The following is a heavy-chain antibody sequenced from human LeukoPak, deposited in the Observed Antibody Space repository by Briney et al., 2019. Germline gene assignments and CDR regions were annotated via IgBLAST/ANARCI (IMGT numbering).Heavy chain of an antibody. D-gene: IGHD6-13*01. V-gene: IGHV3-23*01. CDR2: ISGGGGST. CDR3: AKDLSSIAAAGTPLDY. CDR1: GFTFSSYA. Sequence: GGSPRLSCAASGFTFSSYAMSWVRQAPGKGLEWVSAISGGGGSTYYADSVKGRFTISRDNSKNTLYLQMNSLRAEDTAVYYCAKDLSSIAAAGTPLDYWGQGTLVTVSS. J-gene: IGHJ4*02.